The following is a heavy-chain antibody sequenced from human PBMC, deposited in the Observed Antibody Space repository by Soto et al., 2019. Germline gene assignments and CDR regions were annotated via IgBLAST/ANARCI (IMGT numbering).Heavy chain of an antibody. Sequence: QVQLAQSGAEVKKPGASVKVSCKASGYTFTGYYMHWVRQAPGQGLEWMGWINPNSGGTNYAQKFQGWVTMTRDTSISTAYMELSRLRSDDTAVYYCARGRPDIVVVPAAMADYYYYGMDVWGQGTTVTVSS. CDR1: GYTFTGYY. D-gene: IGHD2-2*01. CDR3: ARGRPDIVVVPAAMADYYYYGMDV. CDR2: INPNSGGT. V-gene: IGHV1-2*04. J-gene: IGHJ6*02.